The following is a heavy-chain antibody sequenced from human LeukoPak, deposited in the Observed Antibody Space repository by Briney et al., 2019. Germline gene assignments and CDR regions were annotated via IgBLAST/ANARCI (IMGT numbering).Heavy chain of an antibody. D-gene: IGHD2-8*01. CDR1: GGTFSSYA. V-gene: IGHV1-2*02. CDR3: ATNGGPAGPG. J-gene: IGHJ4*02. Sequence: ASVKVSCKASGGTFSSYAISWVRQAPGQGLEWMGGINPDSGGTNYAQKFQGRVTMTRDTSITTAYMELSRLRSDDTAVYYCATNGGPAGPGWGQGTLVTVSS. CDR2: INPDSGGT.